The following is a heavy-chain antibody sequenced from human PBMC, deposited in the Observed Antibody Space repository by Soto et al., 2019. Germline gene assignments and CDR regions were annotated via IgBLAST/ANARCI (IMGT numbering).Heavy chain of an antibody. CDR3: ARAGSGYSYGMRDYYDY. Sequence: QVQLQESGPGLVKPSQTLSLTCTVSGGSISSGCYYWCWIRQHPGKGLEWIGSIYYSGSTYYNPSLRRRVTISVDMSKNQFSLKRSSVTAADTAVYYCARAGSGYSYGMRDYYDYWGQGTQVTVSS. J-gene: IGHJ4*02. D-gene: IGHD5-18*01. V-gene: IGHV4-31*03. CDR1: GGSISSGCYY. CDR2: IYYSGST.